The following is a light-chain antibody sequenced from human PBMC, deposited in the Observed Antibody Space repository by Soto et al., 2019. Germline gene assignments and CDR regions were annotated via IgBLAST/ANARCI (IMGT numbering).Light chain of an antibody. CDR3: QQYGTLIT. CDR2: GAS. V-gene: IGKV3-20*01. Sequence: EIVLTQSPGTQFLSPGERATLSCRASQSVANSYLAWYQQKPGQAPRLLIYGASSRATGIPDRFSGSGSGTDFTLTISRLESEDFAVCYCQQYGTLITFGQGTRLEIK. J-gene: IGKJ5*01. CDR1: QSVANSY.